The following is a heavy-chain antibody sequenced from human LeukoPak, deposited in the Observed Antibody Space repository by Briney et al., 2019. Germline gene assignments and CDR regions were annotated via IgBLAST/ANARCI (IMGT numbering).Heavy chain of an antibody. CDR3: AKGVVDRGADC. CDR1: GFTFSRNA. V-gene: IGHV3-23*01. D-gene: IGHD2-21*01. Sequence: GVSLRLSCAASGFTFSRNAMTWVRQAPGMGLEWVSSVIDSGKDTYYAGSVKGRFTISRDNSKGTLYLQMNSLRVEDTAVYYCAKGVVDRGADCWGQGTLVTVSS. CDR2: VIDSGKDT. J-gene: IGHJ4*02.